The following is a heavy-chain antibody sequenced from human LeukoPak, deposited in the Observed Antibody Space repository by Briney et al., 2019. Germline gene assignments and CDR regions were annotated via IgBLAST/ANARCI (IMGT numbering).Heavy chain of an antibody. CDR3: GRDSGGLGTIDY. V-gene: IGHV3-49*03. CDR2: IRSKGYGGTT. D-gene: IGHD2-15*01. Sequence: GGSLRLSCPVSGFTFGDYAMSWFRQAPGKGLEWVAFIRSKGYGGTTEYAASVKGRLTISRDDSKSIAYLQMNSLKTQDTAVYYCGRDSGGLGTIDYWGQGTLVTVSS. CDR1: GFTFGDYA. J-gene: IGHJ4*02.